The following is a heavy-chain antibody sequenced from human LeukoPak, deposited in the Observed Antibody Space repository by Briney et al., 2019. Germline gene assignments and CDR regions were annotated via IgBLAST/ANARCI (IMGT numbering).Heavy chain of an antibody. D-gene: IGHD3-22*01. V-gene: IGHV3-21*04. CDR2: ISSSGDFI. Sequence: PGGSLRLSCAASGFTFSDYSMNWVRQAPGKGPEWVSSISSSGDFIFYADSVKGRFTISRDNAQNSLSLQMNSLRAEDTAVYYCARDYYDGIGYYYEDYWGQGTLVTVSS. CDR3: ARDYYDGIGYYYEDY. CDR1: GFTFSDYS. J-gene: IGHJ4*02.